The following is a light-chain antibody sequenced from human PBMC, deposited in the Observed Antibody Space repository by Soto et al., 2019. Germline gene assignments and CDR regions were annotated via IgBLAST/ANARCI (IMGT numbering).Light chain of an antibody. J-gene: IGLJ2*01. Sequence: QSVLTQPPSASGTPGQRVTISCSRSSSNIGSNTVNWYQQLPGTAPKLLIYSNNQRPSGVPDRFSVSKSGTSASLAISGLQSEDEADYDCAAWDDSLNGVVFGGGTQLTV. CDR3: AAWDDSLNGVV. V-gene: IGLV1-44*01. CDR1: SSNIGSNT. CDR2: SNN.